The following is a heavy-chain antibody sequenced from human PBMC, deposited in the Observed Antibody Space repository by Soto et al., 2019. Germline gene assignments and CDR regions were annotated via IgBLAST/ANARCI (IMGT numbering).Heavy chain of an antibody. J-gene: IGHJ3*02. V-gene: IGHV3-74*01. Sequence: EVQLVESGGGLVQPGESLRLSCVASGFTFSYYWMHWVRQGPGKGLVWVSRIHSDGSSTTYADSVKGRFTISRDNAKNTLYLQMNRRRAEYTAVCYCARGYRGAFEIWGQGTVVTVSS. CDR2: IHSDGSST. D-gene: IGHD1-1*01. CDR3: ARGYRGAFEI. CDR1: GFTFSYYW.